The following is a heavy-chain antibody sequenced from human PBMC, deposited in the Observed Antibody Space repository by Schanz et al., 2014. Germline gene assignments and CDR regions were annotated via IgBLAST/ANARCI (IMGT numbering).Heavy chain of an antibody. J-gene: IGHJ4*02. CDR3: ARDGAGRAPDAFDI. V-gene: IGHV3-7*01. CDR2: IKQDGSEK. Sequence: EVQLVESGGGLIQPGGSLRLSCAASGFTVSSNYMSWVRQAPGKGLEWVANIKQDGSEKYYVDSVKGRFTISRDNAKNSLYLQMNSLRAEDTAVYYCARDGAGRAPDAFDIWGQGTLVTVSS. CDR1: GFTVSSNY. D-gene: IGHD3-16*01.